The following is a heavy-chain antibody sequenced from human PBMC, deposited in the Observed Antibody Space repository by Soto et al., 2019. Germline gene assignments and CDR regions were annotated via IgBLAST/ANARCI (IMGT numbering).Heavy chain of an antibody. CDR2: INPNSGVT. Sequence: QVQLVQSGAEVKEPGASVTVSCRASGDRFTDYYMHWVRQAPGQGLEWMGWINPNSGVTKYAQKFQGWVTMTRDTSIRTVYMQLSRLRFADTAIYYCAIESGGATATLDYYYFYMDVWGTGTKVTVSS. CDR3: AIESGGATATLDYYYFYMDV. CDR1: GDRFTDYY. D-gene: IGHD5-12*01. J-gene: IGHJ6*03. V-gene: IGHV1-2*04.